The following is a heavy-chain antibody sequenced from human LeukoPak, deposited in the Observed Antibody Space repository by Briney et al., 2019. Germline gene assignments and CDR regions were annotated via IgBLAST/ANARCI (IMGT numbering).Heavy chain of an antibody. Sequence: SETLSLTCTVSGGSISSSSYYWGWIRQPPGKGLEWIGSIYYSGSTYYNPSLKSRVTISVDTSKNQFSLKLNSVTAADTAVYYCARDGIVPWFDYWGQGTLVTVSS. J-gene: IGHJ4*02. V-gene: IGHV4-39*07. CDR3: ARDGIVPWFDY. CDR1: GGSISSSSYY. D-gene: IGHD3-22*01. CDR2: IYYSGST.